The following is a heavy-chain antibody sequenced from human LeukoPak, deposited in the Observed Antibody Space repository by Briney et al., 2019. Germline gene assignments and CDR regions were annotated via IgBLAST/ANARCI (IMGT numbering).Heavy chain of an antibody. J-gene: IGHJ4*02. CDR2: INHSGST. CDR1: GGSFSGYY. D-gene: IGHD3-22*01. V-gene: IGHV4-34*01. Sequence: SETLSLTCAVYGGSFSGYYWSWIRQPPGKGLEWIGEINHSGSTNYNPSLKSRVTISVDKSKNQFSLKLSSVTAADTAVYYCAKLLYYYDSSQPYWGQGTLVTVSS. CDR3: AKLLYYYDSSQPY.